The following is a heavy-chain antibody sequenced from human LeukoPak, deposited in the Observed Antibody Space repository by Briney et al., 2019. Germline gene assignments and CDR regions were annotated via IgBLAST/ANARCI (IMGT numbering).Heavy chain of an antibody. J-gene: IGHJ6*03. V-gene: IGHV4-30-4*08. D-gene: IGHD1-20*01. CDR2: IYYSGST. Sequence: SQTLSLTCTVSGGSISSGDYYWSWIRQPPGKGLEWIGYIYYSGSTYYNPSLKSRVTISVDTSKNQFSLKLSSVTAADTAVYCCARVTGTAYYYYYYMDVWGKGTTVTVSS. CDR1: GGSISSGDYY. CDR3: ARVTGTAYYYYYYMDV.